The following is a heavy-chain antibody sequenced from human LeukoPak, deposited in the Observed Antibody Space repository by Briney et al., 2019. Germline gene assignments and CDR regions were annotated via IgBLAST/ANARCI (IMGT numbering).Heavy chain of an antibody. CDR1: GGSTSSHL. V-gene: IGHV4-59*11. Sequence: SETLSLTCTVSGGSTSSHLWSWIRQPPGKGLEWIGNIYTGGTTNYNPSLKSGVTISIDTSKNQLSLHLASVTAADTAVYYCTKATKWLAFDDWGRGTLVTVPS. CDR3: TKATKWLAFDD. J-gene: IGHJ4*02. D-gene: IGHD6-19*01. CDR2: IYTGGTT.